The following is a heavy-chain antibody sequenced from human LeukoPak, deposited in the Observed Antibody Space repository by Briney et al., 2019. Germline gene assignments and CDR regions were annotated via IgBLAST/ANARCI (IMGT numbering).Heavy chain of an antibody. CDR3: ARDLYGYSWPAYFDY. V-gene: IGHV3-48*03. D-gene: IGHD5-18*01. CDR1: GITFSSYE. J-gene: IGHJ4*02. CDR2: ISSSGSTI. Sequence: GSLRLSCAASGITFSSYEMNWVRQAPGKGLEWVSYISSSGSTIYYADSVKGRFTVSRDNAKNSLYLQMNSLRAEDTAVYYCARDLYGYSWPAYFDYWGQGTLVTVSS.